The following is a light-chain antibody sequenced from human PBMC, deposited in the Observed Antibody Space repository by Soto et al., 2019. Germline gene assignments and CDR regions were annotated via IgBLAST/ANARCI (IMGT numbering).Light chain of an antibody. Sequence: QSALTQPPSASGSPGQSVTISCTGTSSDVGGYNYVSWYQQHPGKAPKLMVYDVSTRPSGVPDRLSGSKSGNTASLTVSGLQAEDEADYYCSSYAGNNSPYVFGTGTKVTVL. CDR3: SSYAGNNSPYV. CDR1: SSDVGGYNY. V-gene: IGLV2-8*01. CDR2: DVS. J-gene: IGLJ1*01.